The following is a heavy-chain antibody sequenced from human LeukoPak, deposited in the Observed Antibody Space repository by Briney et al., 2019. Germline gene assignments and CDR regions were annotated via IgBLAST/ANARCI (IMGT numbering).Heavy chain of an antibody. CDR3: ARDDDGPAY. D-gene: IGHD3-16*01. J-gene: IGHJ4*02. V-gene: IGHV3-7*01. CDR2: IKQDGSEK. CDR1: GFTSSSHW. Sequence: GGSLRLSCAASGFTSSSHWMSWVRQAPGKGLEWVANIKQDGSEKYYVDSVKGRFTISRDNAKNSLYLQMNSLRAEDTAVYYCARDDDGPAYWGQGTLVTVSS.